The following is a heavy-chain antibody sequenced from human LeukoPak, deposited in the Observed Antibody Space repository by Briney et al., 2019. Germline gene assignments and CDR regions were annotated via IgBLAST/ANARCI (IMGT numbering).Heavy chain of an antibody. V-gene: IGHV4-4*07. CDR3: ARGIAAADTRPFDY. D-gene: IGHD6-13*01. CDR2: IYTSGST. CDR1: GGSISSYY. J-gene: IGHJ4*02. Sequence: SETLSLTCTVSGGSISSYYRSWIRQPAGKGLEWIGRIYTSGSTDYNPSLKSRVTMSIDTSKNQFSLKLSSVTAADTAVYYCARGIAAADTRPFDYWAREPWSPSPQ.